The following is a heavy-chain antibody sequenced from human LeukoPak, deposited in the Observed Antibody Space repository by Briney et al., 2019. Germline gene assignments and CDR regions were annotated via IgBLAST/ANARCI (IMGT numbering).Heavy chain of an antibody. CDR3: AGPQSSGGAFDY. CDR1: GFTFSSNY. Sequence: GGSLRLSCAASGFTFSSNYMSWVRQAPGKGLEWVSVISIGGRTYYSDSVKSRFSTSRDNSKNTMFLQRKSLRAAETGACYCAGPQSSGGAFDYWGQGTLVTVSS. J-gene: IGHJ4*02. V-gene: IGHV3-53*01. D-gene: IGHD6-19*01. CDR2: ISIGGRT.